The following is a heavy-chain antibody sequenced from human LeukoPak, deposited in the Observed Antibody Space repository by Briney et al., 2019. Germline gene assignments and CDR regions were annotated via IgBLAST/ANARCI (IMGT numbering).Heavy chain of an antibody. J-gene: IGHJ4*02. CDR3: ARDAYSSSSFDY. V-gene: IGHV3-21*01. CDR1: GFIFRSHS. Sequence: GGSLRLSCAASGFIFRSHSMNWVRQAPGKGLEWVSFISSGSTYIYYADSVKGRFTISGDNAKNSLNLQMSSLRAEDTAVYYCARDAYSSSSFDYWGQGTLVTVSS. CDR2: ISSGSTYI. D-gene: IGHD6-6*01.